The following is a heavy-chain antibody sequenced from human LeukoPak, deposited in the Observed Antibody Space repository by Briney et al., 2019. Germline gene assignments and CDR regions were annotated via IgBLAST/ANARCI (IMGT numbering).Heavy chain of an antibody. Sequence: ALVKVSCKVSGYTLTELSMHWVRQAPGKGLEWMGGFDPEDGETIYAQKFQGRVTMTEDTSTDTAYMELISLRSEDTAVYYCATAGYSRSGNWFDPWGQGTLVTVSS. J-gene: IGHJ5*02. V-gene: IGHV1-24*01. CDR1: GYTLTELS. CDR3: ATAGYSRSGNWFDP. CDR2: FDPEDGET. D-gene: IGHD6-6*01.